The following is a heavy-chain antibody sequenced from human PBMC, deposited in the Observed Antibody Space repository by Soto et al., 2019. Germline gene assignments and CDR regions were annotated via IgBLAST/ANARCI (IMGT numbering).Heavy chain of an antibody. CDR3: ARGLRVSSSWYRWYYYYGMDV. V-gene: IGHV3-13*01. CDR1: GFTFSSYD. Sequence: VGSLRLSCAASGFTFSSYDMHWVRQATGKGLEWVSAIGTAGDTYYPGSVKGRFTISRENAKNSLYLQMNSLRAGDTAVYYCARGLRVSSSWYRWYYYYGMDVWGQGTTVTSP. CDR2: IGTAGDT. J-gene: IGHJ6*02. D-gene: IGHD6-13*01.